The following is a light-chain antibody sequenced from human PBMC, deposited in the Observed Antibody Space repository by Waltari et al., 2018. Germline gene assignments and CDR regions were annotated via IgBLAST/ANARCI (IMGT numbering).Light chain of an antibody. CDR2: DVT. CDR1: ASDVGGYNY. Sequence: QSALTQPRSVSGSPGQSVTVSCTGTASDVGGYNYVSWYQQHPGKAPKLMIYDVTERPSGVPDRFFGSKSGNTASLTISGLQAEDEADYYCFSSAGNNNYVCGTGTKVTAL. V-gene: IGLV2-11*01. CDR3: FSSAGNNNYV. J-gene: IGLJ1*01.